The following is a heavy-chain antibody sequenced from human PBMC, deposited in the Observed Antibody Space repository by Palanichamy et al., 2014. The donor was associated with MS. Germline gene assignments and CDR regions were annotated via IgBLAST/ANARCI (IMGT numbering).Heavy chain of an antibody. CDR2: FIPIVGSP. V-gene: IGHV1-69*06. J-gene: IGHJ6*03. CDR3: ARGPPDYFYYYYVDV. Sequence: QVQLEQSGTEMKELGSSVKVSCKASGGTISSFAISWVRQAPGQGLEWMGGFIPIVGSPNYAQRFRGRVTISADKPTNTVHMELTRLNSEDTAVYYCARGPPDYFYYYYVDVWGKGTTVTVSS. CDR1: GGTISSFA. D-gene: IGHD2-2*01.